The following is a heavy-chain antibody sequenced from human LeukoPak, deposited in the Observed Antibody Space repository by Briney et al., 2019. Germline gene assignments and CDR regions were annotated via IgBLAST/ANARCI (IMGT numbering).Heavy chain of an antibody. CDR3: ARARPDSSGWYQRPFDY. J-gene: IGHJ4*02. Sequence: GASVKVSCKASGYGFTSYFMHWVRQAPGQGLEWMGIINPSAGGIDYAQKFQGRITMTRDTSTSTVYMELRSLRSEDTAVYYCARARPDSSGWYQRPFDYWGQGTLVTVSS. CDR1: GYGFTSYF. V-gene: IGHV1-46*01. CDR2: INPSAGGI. D-gene: IGHD6-19*01.